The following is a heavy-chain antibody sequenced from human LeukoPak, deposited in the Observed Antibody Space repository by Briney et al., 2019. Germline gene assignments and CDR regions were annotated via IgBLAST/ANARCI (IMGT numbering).Heavy chain of an antibody. J-gene: IGHJ4*02. CDR3: AKSRSGSANWALQIFDN. D-gene: IGHD1-1*01. CDR2: VSGSGGST. Sequence: GGSLRLSCAASGFTFSSYAMSWVRQAPGKGLEWVSAVSGSGGSTYYADSVKGRFTISRDNSKNTLYLQMNSLRAEDTAVYFCAKSRSGSANWALQIFDNWGQGTLVTVSS. CDR1: GFTFSSYA. V-gene: IGHV3-23*01.